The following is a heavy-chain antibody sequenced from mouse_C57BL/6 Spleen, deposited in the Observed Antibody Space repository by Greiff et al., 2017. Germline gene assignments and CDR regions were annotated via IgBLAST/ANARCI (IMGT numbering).Heavy chain of an antibody. Sequence: EVKLVESGGGLVKPGGSLKLSCAASGFTFSSYTMSWVRQTPEKRLEWVATISGGGGNTYYPDSVKGRFTISRDNAKNTLYLQMSSLRSEDTALYYCARADYYGSSYWYFDVWGTGTTVTVSS. CDR3: ARADYYGSSYWYFDV. CDR1: GFTFSSYT. J-gene: IGHJ1*03. CDR2: ISGGGGNT. D-gene: IGHD1-1*01. V-gene: IGHV5-9*01.